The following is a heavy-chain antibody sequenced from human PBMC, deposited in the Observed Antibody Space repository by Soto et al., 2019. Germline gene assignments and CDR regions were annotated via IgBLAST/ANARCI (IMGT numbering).Heavy chain of an antibody. J-gene: IGHJ6*02. D-gene: IGHD6-19*01. CDR1: GYNFPYYW. V-gene: IGHV5-51*01. CDR2: INPGDSDT. CDR3: ARLQGENIAVASNCYYAMDV. Sequence: GEYLKISCKASGYNFPYYWIGWVRQMPGKEMKWMGIINPGDSDTRYSLSLQGQVTISVDKSITTAYLQWSSLKASDTAMYYCARLQGENIAVASNCYYAMDVWGQGTTVTVSS.